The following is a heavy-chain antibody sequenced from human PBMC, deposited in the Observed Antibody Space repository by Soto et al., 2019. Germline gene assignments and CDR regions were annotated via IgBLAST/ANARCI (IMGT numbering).Heavy chain of an antibody. CDR3: ARGVGLLIGDWYFDL. J-gene: IGHJ2*01. CDR1: GGSISSYY. Sequence: SETLSLTCTVSGGSISSYYWSWIRQPPGKGLEWIGYIYYSGSTNYNPSLKSRVTISVDASKNQFSLKLSSVTAADTAVYYCARGVGLLIGDWYFDLWGRGTLVTVSS. D-gene: IGHD2-8*01. CDR2: IYYSGST. V-gene: IGHV4-59*01.